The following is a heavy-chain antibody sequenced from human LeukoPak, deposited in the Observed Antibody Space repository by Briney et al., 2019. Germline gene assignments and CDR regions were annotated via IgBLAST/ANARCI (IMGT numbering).Heavy chain of an antibody. V-gene: IGHV3-23*01. CDR3: AKDFMAVAGNFDY. CDR1: GFTVSSNY. J-gene: IGHJ4*02. D-gene: IGHD6-19*01. Sequence: GGSLRLSCAASGFTVSSNYMSWVRQAPGKGLEWVSAISGSGGSTYYADSVKGRFTISRDNSKNTLYLQMNSLRAEDTAVYYCAKDFMAVAGNFDYWGQGTLVTVSS. CDR2: ISGSGGST.